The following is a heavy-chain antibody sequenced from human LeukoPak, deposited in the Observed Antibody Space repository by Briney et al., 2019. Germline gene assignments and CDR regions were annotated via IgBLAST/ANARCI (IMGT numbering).Heavy chain of an antibody. CDR1: GGSISSYY. V-gene: IGHV4-4*09. CDR3: ARSVRGVCYDY. J-gene: IGHJ4*02. Sequence: SETLSLTCTVSGGSISSYYWSWIRQLPGKGLEWIGYIYTSGSTNYNPSLKSRVTISVDTSKNQFSLKLSSVTAADTAVYYCARSVRGVCYDYWGQGTLVTVSS. D-gene: IGHD2-8*02. CDR2: IYTSGST.